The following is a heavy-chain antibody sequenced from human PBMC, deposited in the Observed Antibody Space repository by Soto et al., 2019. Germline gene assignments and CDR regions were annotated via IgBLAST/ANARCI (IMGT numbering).Heavy chain of an antibody. CDR3: ARVRDCGGDCYTYNGCDP. V-gene: IGHV1-69*12. Sequence: QVQLVQSGAEVKKPGSSVKVSCKASGGTFSSYAISWVRQAPGQGLEWMGGIIPIFGTANYAQKFQGRVTITADESTSTAYMERSSLRYEDTAVYYCARVRDCGGDCYTYNGCDPWGPGTLVTVSS. CDR1: GGTFSSYA. J-gene: IGHJ5*02. D-gene: IGHD2-21*02. CDR2: IIPIFGTA.